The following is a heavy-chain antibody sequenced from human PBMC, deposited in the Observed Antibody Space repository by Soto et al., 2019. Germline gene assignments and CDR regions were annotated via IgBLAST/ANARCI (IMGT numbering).Heavy chain of an antibody. CDR3: ARGKAAAGDQTFDY. Sequence: EVQLVESGGGLVKPGGSLRLSCAASGFTFSSYSMNWVRQAPGKGLEWVSSISSSSSYIYYADSVKGRFTISRDNAKNSLYLQMNSLRAEDTAVYYCARGKAAAGDQTFDYWGQGTLVTVSS. J-gene: IGHJ4*02. CDR1: GFTFSSYS. V-gene: IGHV3-21*01. D-gene: IGHD6-13*01. CDR2: ISSSSSYI.